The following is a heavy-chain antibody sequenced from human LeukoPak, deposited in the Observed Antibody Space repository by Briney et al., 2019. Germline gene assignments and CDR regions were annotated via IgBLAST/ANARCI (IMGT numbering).Heavy chain of an antibody. Sequence: SETLSLTCAVYGGSFSGYYWSWIRQPPGKGLEWIGEINHSGSTNYNPSLKSRVTISVDTSRNQFSLKLSSVTAADTAVYYCARAWLVLFDYWGQGTLVTVSS. CDR2: INHSGST. V-gene: IGHV4-34*01. D-gene: IGHD6-19*01. CDR3: ARAWLVLFDY. CDR1: GGSFSGYY. J-gene: IGHJ4*02.